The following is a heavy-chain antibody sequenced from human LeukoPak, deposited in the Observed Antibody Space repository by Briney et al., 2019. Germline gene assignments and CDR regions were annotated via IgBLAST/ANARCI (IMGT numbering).Heavy chain of an antibody. D-gene: IGHD1-1*01. Sequence: GGSLRLSCAASGFTFSSYGMHWVRQAPGKGLEWVAFIRYDGSNKYYADSVRGRFTISRDNSKSTLYLQMNGLRAEDAAKFYCAKSLFTSATGTGRAFHIWGQGTMVTVSS. J-gene: IGHJ3*02. CDR2: IRYDGSNK. CDR1: GFTFSSYG. V-gene: IGHV3-30*02. CDR3: AKSLFTSATGTGRAFHI.